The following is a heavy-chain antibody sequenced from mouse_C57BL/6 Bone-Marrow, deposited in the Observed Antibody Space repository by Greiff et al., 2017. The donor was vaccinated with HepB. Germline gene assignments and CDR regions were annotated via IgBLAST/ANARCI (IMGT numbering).Heavy chain of an antibody. V-gene: IGHV10-1*01. J-gene: IGHJ4*01. Sequence: EVKLMESGGGLVQPKGSLKLSCAASGFSFNTYAMNWVRQAPGKGLEWVARIRSKSNNYATYYADSVKDRFTISRDDSESMLYLQMNNLKTEDTAMYHCVRHEGPYHYAMDYWGQGTSVTVSS. CDR3: VRHEGPYHYAMDY. CDR1: GFSFNTYA. CDR2: IRSKSNNYAT.